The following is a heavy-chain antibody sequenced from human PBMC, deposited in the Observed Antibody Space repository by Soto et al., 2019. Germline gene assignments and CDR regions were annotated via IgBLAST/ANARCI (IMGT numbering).Heavy chain of an antibody. D-gene: IGHD2-15*01. J-gene: IGHJ4*02. CDR2: IYYSGST. V-gene: IGHV4-59*01. Sequence: PSETLSLTSTFSGGSISSYYWSWILHPPGKGLEWIGYIYYSGSTNYNPSLKSRVTISVDTSKNTLYLQMTNLRPEDTALYYCASTEFRVLLAGGNFWGQGTLVTVSS. CDR3: ASTEFRVLLAGGNF. CDR1: GGSISSYY.